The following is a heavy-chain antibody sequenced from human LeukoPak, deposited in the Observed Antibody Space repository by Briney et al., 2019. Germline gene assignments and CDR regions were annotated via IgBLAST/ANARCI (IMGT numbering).Heavy chain of an antibody. Sequence: PSETLSLTCAVSGVSFNFYSWTWIRQSPGKGLEWIGETNPSGDTNYSPSLKSRASISVDTSKNQFSLNVRSVIVADTAVYFCARGNPTITMAWGNAFDIWGRGTMVTVSS. J-gene: IGHJ3*02. CDR2: TNPSGDT. D-gene: IGHD3-10*01. V-gene: IGHV4-34*01. CDR1: GVSFNFYS. CDR3: ARGNPTITMAWGNAFDI.